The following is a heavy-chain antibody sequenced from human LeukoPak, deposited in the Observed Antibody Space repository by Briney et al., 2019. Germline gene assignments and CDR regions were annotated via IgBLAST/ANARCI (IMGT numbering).Heavy chain of an antibody. Sequence: SETLSLTRSVSGYSIRSGFYWGWIRQSPGKGLEWIANIYHSGITYYTPSLKSRVTISVDTSKNQFYLKLSSVTAADTAVYYCGRAVGSFDWLPLFDYWGQGTLVTVPS. D-gene: IGHD3-9*01. CDR3: GRAVGSFDWLPLFDY. V-gene: IGHV4-38-2*02. J-gene: IGHJ4*02. CDR1: GYSIRSGFY. CDR2: IYHSGIT.